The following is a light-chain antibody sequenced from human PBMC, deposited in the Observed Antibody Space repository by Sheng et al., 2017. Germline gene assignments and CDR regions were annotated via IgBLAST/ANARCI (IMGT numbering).Light chain of an antibody. V-gene: IGKV3-20*01. J-gene: IGKJ2*03. CDR2: DAS. CDR1: QSVSNS. Sequence: EIVLTQSPATLSLSPGERATLSCRASQSVSNSVGWYQQKPGQAPRLVIYDASYRATGIPDRFSGSASATDFTLTISRLEPEDFAVYYCQQYGTSPYSFGQGTKLEI. CDR3: QQYGTSPYS.